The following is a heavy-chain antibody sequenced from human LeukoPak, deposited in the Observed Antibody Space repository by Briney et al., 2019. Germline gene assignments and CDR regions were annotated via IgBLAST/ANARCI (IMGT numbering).Heavy chain of an antibody. CDR2: IAYDGSFK. Sequence: GGSLRLSCAAVAFTFSNDAMESGRQAPGKGLEWVAVIAYDGSFKHYTDSVKGRFTISRDNSKNTLFLQMNSLRVEDSAVYYCAREGFLMSDTSSSGFVSWGQGTLVTVSS. J-gene: IGHJ4*02. V-gene: IGHV3-30*04. CDR1: AFTFSNDA. D-gene: IGHD6-6*01. CDR3: AREGFLMSDTSSSGFVS.